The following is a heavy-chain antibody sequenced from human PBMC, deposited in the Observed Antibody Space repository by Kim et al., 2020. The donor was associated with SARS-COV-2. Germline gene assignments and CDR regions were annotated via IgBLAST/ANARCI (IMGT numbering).Heavy chain of an antibody. Sequence: GGSLRLSCAASGFTFSSYEMNWVRQAPGKGLEWVSYISSSGSTIYYADSVKGRFTISRDNAKNSLYLQMNSLRAEDTAVYYCARDPPYDYVWGSSVSGPFDYWGQGTLVTVSS. V-gene: IGHV3-48*03. CDR3: ARDPPYDYVWGSSVSGPFDY. CDR1: GFTFSSYE. D-gene: IGHD3-16*01. J-gene: IGHJ4*02. CDR2: ISSSGSTI.